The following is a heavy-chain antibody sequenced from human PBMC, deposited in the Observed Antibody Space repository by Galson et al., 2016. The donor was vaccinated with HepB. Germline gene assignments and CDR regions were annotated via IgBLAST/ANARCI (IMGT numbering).Heavy chain of an antibody. CDR2: MSYSGTA. Sequence: SETLSLTCVVSGDSIGSSSFFWGWIRQPPGKGLKWIGSMSYSGTAYYSPSLEWRLTMSVDTSKIQFSLRLTSVTAADTAVYYCARALDISGWGPTFHWGQGTRVTVSS. CDR3: ARALDISGWGPTFH. D-gene: IGHD6-19*01. CDR1: GDSIGSSSFF. V-gene: IGHV4-39*01. J-gene: IGHJ4*02.